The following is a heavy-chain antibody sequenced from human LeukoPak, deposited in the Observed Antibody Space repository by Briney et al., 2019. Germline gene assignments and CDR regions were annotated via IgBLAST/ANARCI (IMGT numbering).Heavy chain of an antibody. J-gene: IGHJ4*02. D-gene: IGHD4-17*01. CDR2: IWYDGSNK. CDR3: ARDRYGDYVFDY. V-gene: IGHV3-33*01. CDR1: GFTFSSYG. Sequence: AGGSLRLSCAASGFTFSSYGMHWVRQAPGKGLEWVAVIWYDGSNKYYADSVKGRFAISRDNAKNTLYLQLISLTDEDTAVYYCARDRYGDYVFDYWGQGTLVTVSS.